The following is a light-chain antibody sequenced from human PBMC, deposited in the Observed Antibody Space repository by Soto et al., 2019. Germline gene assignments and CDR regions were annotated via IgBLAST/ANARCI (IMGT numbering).Light chain of an antibody. J-gene: IGKJ1*01. CDR3: QQCVSWT. Sequence: DIVLTQSPGTLSVSPGERATLSCRASQTISSNYLAWYQQKPGQPPSLLIYGTSSRATGIPDRFSGSGSGTDFTLTISRLEPEDSAIYYCQQCVSWTFGQGTKVEIK. CDR1: QTISSNY. V-gene: IGKV3-20*01. CDR2: GTS.